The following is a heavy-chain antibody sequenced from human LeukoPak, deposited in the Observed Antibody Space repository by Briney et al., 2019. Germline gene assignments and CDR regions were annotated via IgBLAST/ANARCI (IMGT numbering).Heavy chain of an antibody. CDR3: ARTFSPFDY. CDR1: GGSISSHY. D-gene: IGHD2/OR15-2a*01. CDR2: IYYSGST. Sequence: PSETLSLTCTVSGGSISSHYWSWLRQPPGKGLEWIGYIYYSGSTNYNPSLKSRVTISVDTSKNQFSLKLSSVTAADTAVYYCARTFSPFDYWGQGTLATVSS. V-gene: IGHV4-59*11. J-gene: IGHJ4*02.